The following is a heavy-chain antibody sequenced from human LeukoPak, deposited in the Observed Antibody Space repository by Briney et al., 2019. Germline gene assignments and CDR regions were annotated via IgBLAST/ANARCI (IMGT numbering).Heavy chain of an antibody. V-gene: IGHV4-59*02. J-gene: IGHJ4*02. Sequence: SETLSLTCVVSGASVSSFHWNWIRQLPGKGLEWIGCLSYTGKTDYNPSLTSRVTMSLDSSKNQVSLKLRSVTAADTAVYYCSEGYFEPFDHWGQGTLVTVSS. CDR3: SEGYFEPFDH. D-gene: IGHD2/OR15-2a*01. CDR1: GASVSSFH. CDR2: LSYTGKT.